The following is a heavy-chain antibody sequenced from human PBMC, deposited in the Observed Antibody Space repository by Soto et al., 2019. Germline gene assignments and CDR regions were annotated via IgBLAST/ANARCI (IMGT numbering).Heavy chain of an antibody. V-gene: IGHV4-31*03. Sequence: ASETLSLTCTVSAGSITSRGYYWSWIRQHPGGGLDWIGNIYCSATVFYNPSLKRRLTIMIDTTRRQFPLRLISLTSADTAVYYCSRGSDTTAYWFDPWGRGIRVTVSS. CDR2: IYCSATV. CDR1: AGSITSRGYY. J-gene: IGHJ5*02. D-gene: IGHD3-22*01. CDR3: SRGSDTTAYWFDP.